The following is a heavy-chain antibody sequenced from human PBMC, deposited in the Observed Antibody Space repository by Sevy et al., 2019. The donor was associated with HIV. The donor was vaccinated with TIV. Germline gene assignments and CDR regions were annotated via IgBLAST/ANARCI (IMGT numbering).Heavy chain of an antibody. D-gene: IGHD5-12*01. V-gene: IGHV3-21*01. CDR1: GFTFSSYS. CDR2: ISSSSSYI. J-gene: IGHJ3*02. CDR3: ARVILRFYSGYDFSPDAFDI. Sequence: GGSLRLSCAASGFTFSSYSMNWVRQAPGKGLEWVSSISSSSSYIYYADSVKGRFTISRDNAKNSLYLQMNSLRAEDTAVYYCARVILRFYSGYDFSPDAFDIWGQGTMVTVSS.